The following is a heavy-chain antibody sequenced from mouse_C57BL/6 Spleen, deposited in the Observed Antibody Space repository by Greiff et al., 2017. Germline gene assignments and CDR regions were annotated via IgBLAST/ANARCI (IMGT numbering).Heavy chain of an antibody. J-gene: IGHJ4*01. CDR1: GYTFTSYT. V-gene: IGHV1-4*01. CDR2: INPSSGYT. CDR3: ARAAGYAMDY. Sequence: QVQLQQSGADLVRPGASVKMSCKASGYTFTSYTMHWVKQRPGQGLEWIGYINPSSGYTKYNQKFKDKATLTADKSSSTAYMQLISLTSEDSAFYYCARAAGYAMDYWGQGTSVTVSS.